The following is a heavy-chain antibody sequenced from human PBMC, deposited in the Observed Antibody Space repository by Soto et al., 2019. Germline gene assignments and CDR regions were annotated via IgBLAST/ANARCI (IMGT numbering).Heavy chain of an antibody. D-gene: IGHD2-21*02. CDR2: ISQFGNNI. CDR1: GFTFRSHT. V-gene: IGHV3-30-3*01. CDR3: TASLDYDYSDLDV. Sequence: QVQLVESGGGVVQPGRSLRLSCVASGFTFRSHTLHWVRQAPGKGLEWVAVISQFGNNIYYADSVKGRFTISRDNSKNTVDLQMNSLRHEDTAVYYCTASLDYDYSDLDVWGQGTTVIVSS. J-gene: IGHJ6*02.